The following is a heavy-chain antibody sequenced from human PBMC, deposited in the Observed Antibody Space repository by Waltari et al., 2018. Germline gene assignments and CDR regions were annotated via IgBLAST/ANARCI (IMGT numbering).Heavy chain of an antibody. D-gene: IGHD3-16*01. Sequence: EVQLVESGGGLVQPGGSLRLSCAAYGFTFSSYWMSWVRQAPGKVRECVSNIKQDGSEKYYVDSVKGRFTISRDNAKNSLYLQMNSLRAEDTAVYYCARDGGGGGNWGQGTLVTVSS. CDR2: IKQDGSEK. CDR1: GFTFSSYW. V-gene: IGHV3-7*01. J-gene: IGHJ4*02. CDR3: ARDGGGGGN.